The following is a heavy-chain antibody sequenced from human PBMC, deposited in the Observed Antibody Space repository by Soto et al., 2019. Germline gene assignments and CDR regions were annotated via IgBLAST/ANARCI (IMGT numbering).Heavy chain of an antibody. CDR3: ARHGFGPLHGLVDV. CDR1: GGSSDNYY. CDR2: ISYTGYS. J-gene: IGHJ6*02. Sequence: PSETLSLTCTVSGGSSDNYYCSWFRQPPGKALEWIGYISYTGYSAYNFSLKRRVTMSMDTSKTQFYLTLESVTATDTAVYYCARHGFGPLHGLVDVWGQATTVT. D-gene: IGHD3-10*01. V-gene: IGHV4-59*08.